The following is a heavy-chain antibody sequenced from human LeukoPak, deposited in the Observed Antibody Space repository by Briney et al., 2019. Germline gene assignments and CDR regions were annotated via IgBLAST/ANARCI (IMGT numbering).Heavy chain of an antibody. V-gene: IGHV4-39*01. J-gene: IGHJ4*02. CDR3: ARLSSSRITMVRGVITKYYFDY. CDR1: GGSISSSSYY. D-gene: IGHD3-10*01. CDR2: IYYSGST. Sequence: PSETLSLTCTVSGGSISSSSYYWGWIRQPPGKGLEWIGSIYYSGSTYYNPSLKSRVTISVDTSKNQFSLKPSSVTAADTAVYYCARLSSSRITMVRGVITKYYFDYWGQGTLVTVSS.